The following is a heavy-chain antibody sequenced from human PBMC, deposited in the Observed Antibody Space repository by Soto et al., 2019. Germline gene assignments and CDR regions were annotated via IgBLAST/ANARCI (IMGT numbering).Heavy chain of an antibody. CDR2: ISYDGRNK. CDR1: GFTFSSYA. J-gene: IGHJ4*03. CDR3: PGVGSEGYYYRSGSYVEYYFDY. Sequence: QVQLVESGGGVVQPGGSLRLSCAASGFTFSSYAMHWVRQAPGKGLEWVAVISYDGRNKSYADSVKGRFTISRDNSKKPLYLQKSTMNDVETAVYYRPGVGSEGYYYRSGSYVEYYFDYLGRGTLVT. D-gene: IGHD3-10*01. V-gene: IGHV3-30-3*01.